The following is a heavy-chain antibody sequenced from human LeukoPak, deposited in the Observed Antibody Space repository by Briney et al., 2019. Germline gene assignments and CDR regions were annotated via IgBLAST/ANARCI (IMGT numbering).Heavy chain of an antibody. D-gene: IGHD2-15*01. V-gene: IGHV3-23*01. CDR1: GFTLSAYG. CDR2: ITSTT. J-gene: IGHJ6*02. CDR3: AKYCTGGSCYRGLDV. Sequence: GGSLRLSCSASGFTLSAYGMNWVRQAPGKGLEWASAITSTTFYADSVKGRFTISRDNSKNTLYLQINSLRAEDTAIYYCAKYCTGGSCYRGLDVWGQGTTVTVSS.